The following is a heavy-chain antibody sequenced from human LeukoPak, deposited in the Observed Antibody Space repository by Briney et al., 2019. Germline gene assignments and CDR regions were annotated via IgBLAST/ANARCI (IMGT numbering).Heavy chain of an antibody. CDR3: ARDVGITVADSFDP. V-gene: IGHV1-18*01. CDR1: GGNFNTYA. Sequence: ASVKVSCKASGGNFNTYAISWVRQAPGQGLEWMGWIHIYRGNTNYAQKFQGRVTMTTDTSTSTVYMEVRGLRSDDTAMYYCARDVGITVADSFDPWGQGTLVTVSS. D-gene: IGHD6-13*01. J-gene: IGHJ5*02. CDR2: IHIYRGNT.